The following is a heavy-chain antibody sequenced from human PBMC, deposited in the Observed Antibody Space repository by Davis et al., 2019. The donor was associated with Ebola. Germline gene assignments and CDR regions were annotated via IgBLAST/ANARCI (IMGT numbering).Heavy chain of an antibody. J-gene: IGHJ5*02. V-gene: IGHV1-46*01. CDR2: INPSGGST. CDR1: GYTFTGYY. CDR3: ARGWRVVVPAAMGGYNWFDP. Sequence: ASVKVSCKASGYTFTGYYMHWVRQAPGQGLEWMGIINPSGGSTSYAQKFQGRVTMTRDTSTSTVYMELSSLRSEDTAVYYCARGWRVVVPAAMGGYNWFDPWGQGTLVTVSS. D-gene: IGHD2-2*01.